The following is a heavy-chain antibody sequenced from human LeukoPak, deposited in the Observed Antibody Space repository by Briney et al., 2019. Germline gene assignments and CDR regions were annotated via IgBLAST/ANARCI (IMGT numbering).Heavy chain of an antibody. CDR3: ARVSGYCSSTSCTSFDY. CDR2: VKSKTDDGTA. J-gene: IGHJ4*02. V-gene: IGHV3-15*01. CDR1: GFTFSNAW. D-gene: IGHD2-2*01. Sequence: GGSLRLSCAASGFTFSNAWMSWVRQAPGKGLEWVGRVKSKTDDGTADYAAPVKGRFTISRDDSKDTLYLQMNSLKTEDTAVYYCARVSGYCSSTSCTSFDYWGQGTLVTVSS.